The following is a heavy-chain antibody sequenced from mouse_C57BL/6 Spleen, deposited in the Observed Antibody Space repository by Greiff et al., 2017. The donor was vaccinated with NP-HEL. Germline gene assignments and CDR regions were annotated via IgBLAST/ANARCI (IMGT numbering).Heavy chain of an antibody. CDR2: ISSGGSYT. V-gene: IGHV5-6*02. CDR1: GFTFSSYG. J-gene: IGHJ4*01. Sequence: EVKLMESGGDLVKPGGSLKLSCAASGFTFSSYGLSWVRQTPDKRLEWVATISSGGSYTYYPDSVKGRFTISRDNAKNTLYLQMRSLKSEDTAMYYCARRGNGDAMDYWGQGTSVTVSS. CDR3: ARRGNGDAMDY.